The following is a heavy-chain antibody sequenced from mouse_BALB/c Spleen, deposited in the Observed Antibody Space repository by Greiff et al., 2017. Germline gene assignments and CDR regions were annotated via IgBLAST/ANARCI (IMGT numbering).Heavy chain of an antibody. Sequence: QVQLKQSGPGLVQPSQSLSITCTVSGFSLTSYGVHWVRQSPGKGLEWLGVIWSGGSTDYNAAFISRLSISKDNSKSQVFFKMNSLQANDTAIYYCARNTYGLGYWGQGTTLTVSS. V-gene: IGHV2-2*02. CDR2: IWSGGST. CDR1: GFSLTSYG. CDR3: ARNTYGLGY. J-gene: IGHJ2*01. D-gene: IGHD1-1*01.